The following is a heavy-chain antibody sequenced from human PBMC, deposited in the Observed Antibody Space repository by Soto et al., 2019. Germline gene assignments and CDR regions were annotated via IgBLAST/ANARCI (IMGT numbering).Heavy chain of an antibody. J-gene: IGHJ4*02. CDR2: ISAHNDNT. Sequence: QVQLVQSGAEVKKPGASVKVSCKASGYDFNSFGISWVRQAPGQGLEWMGWISAHNDNTFFARKFQGRVTMTTDTSTNTTYMELRSLRSDDTALYYCAKGPCRGASCYFDYWGQGTLVTVSS. D-gene: IGHD3-22*01. V-gene: IGHV1-18*01. CDR3: AKGPCRGASCYFDY. CDR1: GYDFNSFG.